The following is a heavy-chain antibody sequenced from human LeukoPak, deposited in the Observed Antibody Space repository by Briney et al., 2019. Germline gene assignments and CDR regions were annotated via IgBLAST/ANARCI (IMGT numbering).Heavy chain of an antibody. V-gene: IGHV3-66*01. CDR2: IYSGGTT. D-gene: IGHD4-17*01. CDR1: GLTVSSNY. J-gene: IGHJ4*02. Sequence: GGSLRLSCVVSGLTVSSNYMSWVRQAPGKGLEWVSVIYSGGTTNYADSVKGRFIIYRDNSKNTLYLQMNSLRAEDTAVYYCASKVTTGYWGQGTLVTVSS. CDR3: ASKVTTGY.